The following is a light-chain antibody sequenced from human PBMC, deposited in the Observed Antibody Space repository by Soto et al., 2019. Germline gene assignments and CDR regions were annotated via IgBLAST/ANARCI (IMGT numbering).Light chain of an antibody. CDR1: QSVSSY. CDR2: DAS. CDR3: QQRSNWPLT. V-gene: IGKV3-11*01. Sequence: EIVLTQSPATLSWSPGERATLSCRASQSVSSYFTWYQQKPGQAPRLLIYDASNRATGIPARFSGSGSGTDFTLTISSLEPEDFAVYYCQQRSNWPLTFGGGTKVDIK. J-gene: IGKJ4*01.